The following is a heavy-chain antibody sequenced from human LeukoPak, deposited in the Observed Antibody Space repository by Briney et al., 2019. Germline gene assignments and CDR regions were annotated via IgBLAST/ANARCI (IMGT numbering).Heavy chain of an antibody. CDR1: GFTFSSYE. D-gene: IGHD3-16*02. CDR3: ARWLGAIAWPYYFDY. J-gene: IGHJ4*02. Sequence: GGSLRLSCAASGFTFSSYEMNWVRQAPGKGLEWVSYISSSGTTIYYADSVKGRFTISRDNARNSLYLQMNSLRAEDAAVYYCARWLGAIAWPYYFDYWGQGTLVTVSS. V-gene: IGHV3-48*03. CDR2: ISSSGTTI.